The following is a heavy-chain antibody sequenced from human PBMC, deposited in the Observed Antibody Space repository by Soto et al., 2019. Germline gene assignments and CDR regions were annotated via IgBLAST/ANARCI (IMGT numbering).Heavy chain of an antibody. V-gene: IGHV1-69*01. J-gene: IGHJ4*02. CDR3: ARTPGIAAAGTEWFDY. Sequence: QVQLVQSGAEVKKPGSSVKVSCKASGGTFSSYAISWVRRAPGQGLEWMGGIIPIFGTANYAQKFQGRVTITADESTSTAYMELSSLRSEDTAVYYCARTPGIAAAGTEWFDYWGQGTLVTVSS. D-gene: IGHD6-13*01. CDR1: GGTFSSYA. CDR2: IIPIFGTA.